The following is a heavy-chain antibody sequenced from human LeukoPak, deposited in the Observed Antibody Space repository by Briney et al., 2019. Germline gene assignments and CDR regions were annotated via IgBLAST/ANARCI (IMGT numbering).Heavy chain of an antibody. CDR1: GGSISSGSYY. Sequence: SETLSLTCTVSGGSISSGSYYWSWLRQPAGKGLEWIGRIYTSGSTNYNPSLKSRVTISVDTSKNQFSLKLSSVTAADTAVYYCAREGTLVPAATSYYYYMDVWGKGTTVTVSS. CDR2: IYTSGST. CDR3: AREGTLVPAATSYYYYMDV. J-gene: IGHJ6*03. D-gene: IGHD2-2*01. V-gene: IGHV4-61*02.